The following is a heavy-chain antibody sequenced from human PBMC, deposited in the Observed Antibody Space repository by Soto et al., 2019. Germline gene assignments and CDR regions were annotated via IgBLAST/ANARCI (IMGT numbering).Heavy chain of an antibody. V-gene: IGHV1-24*01. CDR3: ATFWSGYQVQYWFDP. CDR2: FDPEDGET. CDR1: GYTLTELS. J-gene: IGHJ5*02. Sequence: ASVKVSCKVSGYTLTELSMHWVRQAPGKGLEWMGGFDPEDGETIYAQKFQGRVTMTEDTSTDTAYMVLSSLRSEDTAVYYCATFWSGYQVQYWFDPWGQGTLVTVSS. D-gene: IGHD3-3*01.